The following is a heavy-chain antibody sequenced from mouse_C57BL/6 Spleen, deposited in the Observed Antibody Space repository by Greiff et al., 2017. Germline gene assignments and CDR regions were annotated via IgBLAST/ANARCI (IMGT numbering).Heavy chain of an antibody. CDR2: ISYDGSN. CDR3: ARDRDYYGSSYVWFAY. V-gene: IGHV3-6*01. Sequence: EVQLQQSGPGLVKPSQSLSLTCSVTGYSITRGYYWNWIRQFPGNKLEWMGYISYDGSNNYNPSLKNRISITRDTSKNQFFLKLNSVTTEDTATYYCARDRDYYGSSYVWFAYWGQGTLVTVSA. CDR1: GYSITRGYY. J-gene: IGHJ3*01. D-gene: IGHD1-1*01.